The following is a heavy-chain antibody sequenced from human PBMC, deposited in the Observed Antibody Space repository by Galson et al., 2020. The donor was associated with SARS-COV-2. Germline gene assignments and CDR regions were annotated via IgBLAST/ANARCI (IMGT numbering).Heavy chain of an antibody. CDR3: ARDLRLDYGGNSDQTDY. J-gene: IGHJ4*02. CDR1: GFTFSSYG. V-gene: IGHV3-33*01. CDR2: IWYDGSNK. Sequence: AGTLRISCAASGFTFSSYGMHWVRKAPGKGLEWEAVIWYDGSNKYYADSVKGRLTISRDNTKNTLYLQMNSLRAEGTAVYYCARDLRLDYGGNSDQTDYWGQGTLVTVSS. D-gene: IGHD4-17*01.